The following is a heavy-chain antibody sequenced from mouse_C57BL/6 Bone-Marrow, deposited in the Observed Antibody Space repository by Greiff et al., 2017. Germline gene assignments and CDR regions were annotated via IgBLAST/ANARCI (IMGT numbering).Heavy chain of an antibody. CDR1: GYTFTSYW. V-gene: IGHV1-64*01. Sequence: VQLQQPGAELVKPGASVKLSCKASGYTFTSYWMHWVKQRPGQGLEWIGMIHPNSGSTNYNEKFKSKATLTVDKSSSTAYMQRSSLTSEDSAVYYCARAYYKGEDYWGQGTSVTVSS. D-gene: IGHD2-12*01. J-gene: IGHJ4*01. CDR3: ARAYYKGEDY. CDR2: IHPNSGST.